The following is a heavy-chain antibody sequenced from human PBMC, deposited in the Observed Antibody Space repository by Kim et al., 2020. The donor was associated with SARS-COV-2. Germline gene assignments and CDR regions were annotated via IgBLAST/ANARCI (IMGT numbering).Heavy chain of an antibody. V-gene: IGHV3-66*01. J-gene: IGHJ4*02. CDR2: IYSGSST. CDR1: GFTVSNNY. Sequence: GGSLRLSCAVFGFTVSNNYMNWVRQAPGKGLEWVSVIYSGSSTYYADSVKGRFTISRDNSKNTLYLQMNSLRAEDTAVYYCAREISYYYGSGSCWGQGTL. CDR3: AREISYYYGSGSC. D-gene: IGHD3-10*01.